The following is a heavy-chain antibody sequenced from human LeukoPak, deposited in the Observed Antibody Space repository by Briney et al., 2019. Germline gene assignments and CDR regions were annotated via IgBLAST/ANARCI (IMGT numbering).Heavy chain of an antibody. CDR3: ARRGSSCVVHYYGMDV. Sequence: GESPKISCKGSGYSFTSYWIGWVRQMPGKGLEWMGILYPGDSDTRYSPSFQGQVTISAHKSISTAYLQWSSLKASDTAMYHCARRGSSCVVHYYGMDVWGQGTTVTVSS. D-gene: IGHD6-13*01. CDR1: GYSFTSYW. V-gene: IGHV5-51*01. J-gene: IGHJ6*02. CDR2: LYPGDSDT.